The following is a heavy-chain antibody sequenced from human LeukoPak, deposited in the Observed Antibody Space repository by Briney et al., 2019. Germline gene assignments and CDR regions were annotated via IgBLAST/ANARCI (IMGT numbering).Heavy chain of an antibody. J-gene: IGHJ6*02. D-gene: IGHD6-19*01. V-gene: IGHV3-30-3*01. CDR3: ARDSEEQWLARHHYGMDV. Sequence: GRSLRLSCAASGFTFSSYAVHWVRQAPGKGLEWVAVISYDGSNKYYADSVEGRFTISRDNSKNTLYLQMNSLRPEDTAAYYCARDSEEQWLARHHYGMDVWGQGTTVTVSS. CDR2: ISYDGSNK. CDR1: GFTFSSYA.